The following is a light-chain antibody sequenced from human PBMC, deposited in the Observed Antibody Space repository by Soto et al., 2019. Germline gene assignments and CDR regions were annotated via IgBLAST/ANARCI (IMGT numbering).Light chain of an antibody. CDR1: QSISNW. Sequence: DIQMTQSPSTLSASVGDRVTITCRASQSISNWLAWYQQKPGKAPKLLIYRASALERGVPSRFTGSGSGTEFTLTISSLQPDDFAIYFCQQYNTDSHNFGQGTKVDIK. V-gene: IGKV1-5*03. J-gene: IGKJ2*01. CDR2: RAS. CDR3: QQYNTDSHN.